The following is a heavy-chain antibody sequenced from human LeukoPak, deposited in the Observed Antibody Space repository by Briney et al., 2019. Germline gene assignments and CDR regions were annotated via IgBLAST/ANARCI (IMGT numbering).Heavy chain of an antibody. Sequence: ASARVSCKASGYTFTGYFMQWVRQAPGQGLDWMGWINPNTGGTRYAQKFQGRVTMTRDTSINTAYMELRTLTSDDTAVYYCARVHATGYFSLDLGYWGQGTLVTVSS. CDR3: ARVHATGYFSLDLGY. V-gene: IGHV1-2*02. D-gene: IGHD3-9*01. J-gene: IGHJ4*02. CDR1: GYTFTGYF. CDR2: INPNTGGT.